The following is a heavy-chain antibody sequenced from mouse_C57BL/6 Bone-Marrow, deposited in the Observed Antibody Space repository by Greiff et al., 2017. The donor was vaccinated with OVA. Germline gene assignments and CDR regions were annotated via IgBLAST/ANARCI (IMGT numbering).Heavy chain of an antibody. CDR1: GFSLTSYG. J-gene: IGHJ3*01. V-gene: IGHV2-6-1*01. CDR3: ARHEGKWAWFAD. D-gene: IGHD1-3*01. Sequence: VQLKESGPGLVAPSQSLSIPCTVSGFSLTSYGVHWVRQPPGKGLEWLAVIWSDGSTTYNSALKSRLSISKDNFKSHVFLRMNSLQTDNTAMYYCARHEGKWAWFADWGKGTLVTVSA. CDR2: IWSDGST.